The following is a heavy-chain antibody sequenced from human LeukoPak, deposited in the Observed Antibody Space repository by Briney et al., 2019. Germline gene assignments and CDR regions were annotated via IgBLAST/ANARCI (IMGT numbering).Heavy chain of an antibody. CDR3: ARGEQLEDDWYYYYMDV. V-gene: IGHV1-69*05. J-gene: IGHJ6*03. Sequence: SVKVSCKASGGTFSSYAISWVRQAPGQWLEWMGGIIPIFGTANYAQKFQGRVTITTDESTSTAYMELSSLRSEDTAVYYCARGEQLEDDWYYYYMDVWGKGTTVTVSS. D-gene: IGHD6-6*01. CDR1: GGTFSSYA. CDR2: IIPIFGTA.